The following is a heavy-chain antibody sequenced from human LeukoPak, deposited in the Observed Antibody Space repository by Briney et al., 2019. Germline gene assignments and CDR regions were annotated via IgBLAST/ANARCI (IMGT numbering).Heavy chain of an antibody. Sequence: SETLSLTCTVSGGSISSGRNYWSWIRQPAGKGLEWIGRFYPSGSTNYNPSLKSRVTISVDTSKNQFSLTLSSVTAADTAVYYCALYSSRQYSFDYWGQGTLVTVSS. D-gene: IGHD6-13*01. V-gene: IGHV4-61*02. CDR3: ALYSSRQYSFDY. CDR1: GGSISSGRNY. CDR2: FYPSGST. J-gene: IGHJ4*02.